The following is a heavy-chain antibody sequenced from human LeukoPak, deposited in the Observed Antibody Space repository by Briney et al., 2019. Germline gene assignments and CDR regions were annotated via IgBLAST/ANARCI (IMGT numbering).Heavy chain of an antibody. J-gene: IGHJ3*02. CDR2: IYYSGTT. CDR3: AREGGLGTNIAFDI. D-gene: IGHD1-7*01. Sequence: SETLSLTCTVSGGSISSYHWTWIRQPPGKGLAWIGYIYYSGTTNYNPSLKSRITISVDTSKNQFSLKLSSVHAADTAVYYCAREGGLGTNIAFDIWGQGTMVTVSS. V-gene: IGHV4-59*01. CDR1: GGSISSYH.